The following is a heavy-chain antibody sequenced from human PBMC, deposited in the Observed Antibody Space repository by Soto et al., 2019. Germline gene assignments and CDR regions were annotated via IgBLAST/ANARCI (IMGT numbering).Heavy chain of an antibody. CDR2: ISYDGSNK. J-gene: IGHJ4*02. Sequence: GGSLRLSCAASGFTFSSYGMHWVRQAPGKGLEWVAVISYDGSNKYYADSVKGRFTISRDNSKNTLYLQMNSLRAEDTAVYYCAKGGLRFSEWLFLSAYWGQGTLVTVSS. CDR1: GFTFSSYG. CDR3: AKGGLRFSEWLFLSAY. D-gene: IGHD3-3*01. V-gene: IGHV3-30*18.